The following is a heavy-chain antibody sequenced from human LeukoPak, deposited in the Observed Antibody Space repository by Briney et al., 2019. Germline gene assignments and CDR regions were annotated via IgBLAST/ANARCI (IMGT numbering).Heavy chain of an antibody. D-gene: IGHD5-24*01. CDR1: GGSISSYY. CDR2: IYYSGST. CDR3: ARVEMATITVDY. V-gene: IGHV4-59*08. Sequence: SETLSLTCTGSGGSISSYYWSWIRQPPGKGLEWIGYIYYSGSTNYNPSLKSRVTISVDTSKNQFSLKLSSVTAADTAVYYCARVEMATITVDYWGQGTLVTVSS. J-gene: IGHJ4*02.